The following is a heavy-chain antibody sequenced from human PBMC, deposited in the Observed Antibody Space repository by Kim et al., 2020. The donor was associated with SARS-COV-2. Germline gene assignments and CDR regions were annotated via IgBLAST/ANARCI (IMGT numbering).Heavy chain of an antibody. D-gene: IGHD3-10*01. V-gene: IGHV1-46*01. J-gene: IGHJ6*02. Sequence: SYAQKFKGGVTVTRDTSTSTVYMELNSLRSEDTAVYYCARAQVRGGGMDVWGQGTTVTVSS. CDR3: ARAQVRGGGMDV.